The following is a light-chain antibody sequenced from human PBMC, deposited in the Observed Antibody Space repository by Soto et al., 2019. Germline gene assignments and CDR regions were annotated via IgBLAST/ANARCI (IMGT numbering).Light chain of an antibody. J-gene: IGKJ5*01. CDR3: QQRSNWPPKIT. Sequence: EIVLAQSPATLSLSPGERATLSCRASQSVSIDLAWYQQKPGQAPRLLIYDASNRATGIPARFSGSGSGTDFTLTISSLEPEDFAVYYCQQRSNWPPKITFGQGTRLEIK. CDR1: QSVSID. V-gene: IGKV3-11*01. CDR2: DAS.